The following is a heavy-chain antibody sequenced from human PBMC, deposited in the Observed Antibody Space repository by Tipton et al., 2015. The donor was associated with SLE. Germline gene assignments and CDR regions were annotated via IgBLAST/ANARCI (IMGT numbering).Heavy chain of an antibody. Sequence: SLRLSCVASGFTFDSFSLHWVRQPPGKGLEWVSSISSSGNYVYNSDSVKGRFSISRDNSKNSLYLQMNSLRAEDTAVYYCARGLAAAELDYYFDKWGQGTLVTVSS. CDR3: ARGLAAAELDYYFDK. CDR1: GFTFDSFS. D-gene: IGHD6-13*01. V-gene: IGHV3-21*06. J-gene: IGHJ4*02. CDR2: ISSSGNYV.